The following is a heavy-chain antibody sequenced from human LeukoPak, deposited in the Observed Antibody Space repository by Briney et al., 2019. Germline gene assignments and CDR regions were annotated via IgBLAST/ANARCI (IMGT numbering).Heavy chain of an antibody. V-gene: IGHV3-21*01. CDR3: TRDRNDYGDRDAFDI. CDR1: GFTFSDFA. J-gene: IGHJ3*02. CDR2: ITRVSTYT. D-gene: IGHD4-17*01. Sequence: GGSLRLSCAASGFTFSDFAMNWVRQAPGKGLEWVSSITRVSTYTYYSESVQGRFTISRDNHKDLLYLQLNSLRGDDSGIYYCTRDRNDYGDRDAFDIWGQATLVTVSS.